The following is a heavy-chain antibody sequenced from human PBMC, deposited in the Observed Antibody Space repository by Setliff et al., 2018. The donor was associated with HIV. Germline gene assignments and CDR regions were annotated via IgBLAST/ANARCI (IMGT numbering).Heavy chain of an antibody. D-gene: IGHD3-10*01. CDR1: GLTFSNCG. V-gene: IGHV3-30*02. J-gene: IGHJ4*02. CDR2: IRSDGSNK. Sequence: GESLKISCATSGLTFSNCGMHWVRQAPGKGLEWVASIRSDGSNKYYADSVTGRFTISRDDSKNTLYLQMNSLRAEDTAVYYCAKDKGQKYADYWGQGTMVTVS. CDR3: AKDKGQKYADY.